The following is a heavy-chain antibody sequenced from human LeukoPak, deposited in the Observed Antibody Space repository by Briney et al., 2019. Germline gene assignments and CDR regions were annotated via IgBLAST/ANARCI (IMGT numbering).Heavy chain of an antibody. CDR2: ISGSGGST. Sequence: PGGSLRLSYAASGFTFSSYAMSWVRQAPGKGLEWVSAISGSGGSTYYADSVKGRFTISRDNSKNTLYLQMNSLRAEDTAVYYCAKDSRNRMVATSFNDYWGQGTLVTVSS. V-gene: IGHV3-23*01. D-gene: IGHD5-12*01. CDR3: AKDSRNRMVATSFNDY. CDR1: GFTFSSYA. J-gene: IGHJ4*02.